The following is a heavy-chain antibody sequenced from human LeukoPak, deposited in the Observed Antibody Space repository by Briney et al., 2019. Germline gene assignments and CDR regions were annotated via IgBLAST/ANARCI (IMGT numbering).Heavy chain of an antibody. CDR3: ARGVSGTGTTGYYYGMDV. D-gene: IGHD1-7*01. V-gene: IGHV4-59*13. Sequence: PSETLSLTCTVSGGSISSYYWSWIRQPPGKGLEWIGYIYYSGSTNYNPSLKSRVTISVDTSKNQFSLKLSSVTAADTAVYYCARGVSGTGTTGYYYGMDVWGQGTTVTVSS. J-gene: IGHJ6*02. CDR2: IYYSGST. CDR1: GGSISSYY.